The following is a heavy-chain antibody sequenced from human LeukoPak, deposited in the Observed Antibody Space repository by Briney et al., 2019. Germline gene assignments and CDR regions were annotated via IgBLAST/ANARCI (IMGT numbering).Heavy chain of an antibody. CDR1: GYSISSGYY. D-gene: IGHD1-26*01. CDR3: ARHGPRIKWGATTEAYYYYYGMDV. CDR2: IYYSGST. Sequence: SETLSLTCTVSGYSISSGYYWGWIRQSPGKGLEWIGSIYYSGSTYYNPSLKSRVTISIDTSKNQFSLKLSSVTAADTAVYYCARHGPRIKWGATTEAYYYYYGMDVWGQGTTVTVSS. J-gene: IGHJ6*02. V-gene: IGHV4-38-2*02.